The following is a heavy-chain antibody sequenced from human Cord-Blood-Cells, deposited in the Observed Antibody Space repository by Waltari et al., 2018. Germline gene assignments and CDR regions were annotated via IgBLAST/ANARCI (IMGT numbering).Heavy chain of an antibody. D-gene: IGHD6-13*01. V-gene: IGHV4-34*01. CDR3: ARDSLAAAGHFDP. CDR1: GGSFSGYY. CDR2: INHSGST. J-gene: IGHJ5*02. Sequence: QVQLQQCGAGLLRPSETLSLTCAVYGGSFSGYYWTWIRQPPGKGLKWIGEINHSGSTNYNPCLKSRVTISVDTSKNQFSLTMSSVTAADTAVYSCARDSLAAAGHFDPWGQGTLVTVAS.